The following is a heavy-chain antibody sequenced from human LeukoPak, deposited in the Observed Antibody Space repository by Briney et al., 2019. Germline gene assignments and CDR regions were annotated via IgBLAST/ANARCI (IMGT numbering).Heavy chain of an antibody. V-gene: IGHV3-21*01. CDR1: GFTFSSYS. CDR2: ISNSSNYI. Sequence: GGSLRLSCAASGFTFSSYSMNWVRQAPGKGLEWVSSISNSSNYIYYADSAKGRFTISRDNAKNSMYLQMNSLRAEDTAVYYCARGVDYYYYYMDVWGKGTTVTVSS. CDR3: ARGVDYYYYYMDV. J-gene: IGHJ6*03.